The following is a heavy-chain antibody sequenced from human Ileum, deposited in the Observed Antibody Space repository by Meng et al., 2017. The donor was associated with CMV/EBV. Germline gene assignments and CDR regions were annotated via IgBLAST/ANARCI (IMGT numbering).Heavy chain of an antibody. D-gene: IGHD6-13*01. V-gene: IGHV3-7*01. CDR1: GFTFSNYW. J-gene: IGHJ5*02. Sequence: GESLKISCAASGFTFSNYWMSWVRQAPGKGLEWVANIKQDGSENYYMDSVKGRFTISRDNAKNSLYLQMNSLRAEDTAVYFCARLGAASGRYWFDPWGQGTLVTVSS. CDR3: ARLGAASGRYWFDP. CDR2: IKQDGSEN.